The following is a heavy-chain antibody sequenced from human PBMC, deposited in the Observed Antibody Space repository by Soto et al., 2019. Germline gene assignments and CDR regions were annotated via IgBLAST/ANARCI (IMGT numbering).Heavy chain of an antibody. J-gene: IGHJ4*02. V-gene: IGHV1-8*01. CDR2: MNPNSGNT. Sequence: ASVKVSCKASGYIFTNYAIHWVRQAPGQRLEYLGWMNPNSGNTGYVQKFQGRVTMTWDSSITTAYMELSSLRSEDTAVYFCARDGKGAAYTHGPYYFDYWGQGALVTVSS. D-gene: IGHD1-1*01. CDR3: ARDGKGAAYTHGPYYFDY. CDR1: GYIFTNYA.